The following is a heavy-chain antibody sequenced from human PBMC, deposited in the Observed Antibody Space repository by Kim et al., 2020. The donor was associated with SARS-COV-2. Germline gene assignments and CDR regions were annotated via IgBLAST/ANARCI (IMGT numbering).Heavy chain of an antibody. CDR2: INHSGST. Sequence: SETLSLTCAVYGGSFSGYYWSWIRQPPGKGLKWIGEINHSGSTNYNPSLKSRVTISVDTSKNQFSLKLSSVTAADTAVYYCARAGGTRPLYGMDVWGQGTTVTVSS. V-gene: IGHV4-34*01. CDR3: ARAGGTRPLYGMDV. D-gene: IGHD6-13*01. CDR1: GGSFSGYY. J-gene: IGHJ6*02.